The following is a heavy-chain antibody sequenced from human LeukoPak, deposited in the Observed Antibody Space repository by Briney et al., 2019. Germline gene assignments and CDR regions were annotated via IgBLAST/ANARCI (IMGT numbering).Heavy chain of an antibody. D-gene: IGHD6-13*01. J-gene: IGHJ4*02. CDR1: GDSFSSNSAA. Sequence: SQTLSLTCAISGDSFSSNSAAWNWLRQSPSRGLEWLGRTYYRSKWYNDYAVSVKSLITINPDTSKNQFSLQLNSVTPEDTAVYYCARAGIAAAGLDYWGQGTLVTVSS. CDR2: TYYRSKWYN. V-gene: IGHV6-1*01. CDR3: ARAGIAAAGLDY.